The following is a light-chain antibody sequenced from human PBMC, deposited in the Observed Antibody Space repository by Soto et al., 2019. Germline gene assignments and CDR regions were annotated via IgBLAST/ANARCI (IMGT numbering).Light chain of an antibody. V-gene: IGKV3-20*01. CDR1: QSVSRNY. CDR2: GAS. J-gene: IGKJ2*01. Sequence: EIVLTQSPGTLSLSPGERATLSCRASQSVSRNYLAWYQQKPGQAPRVLIYGASGRATGIPDRFSGSGSGTDFTLTISRLEPEDFAVYYCQQYGSSPYTFGQGTKLEIK. CDR3: QQYGSSPYT.